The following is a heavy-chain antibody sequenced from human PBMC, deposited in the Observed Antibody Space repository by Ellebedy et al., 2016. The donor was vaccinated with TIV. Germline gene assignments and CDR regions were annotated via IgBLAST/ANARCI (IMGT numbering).Heavy chain of an antibody. CDR3: ARHLGSGGDFDY. V-gene: IGHV5-10-1*01. Sequence: GESLKISCKGSGYSFTNYWIGWVRQMPGKGLEWLGKIDPSDSYTRYSPSFQGHITMSTDKSISVAYLQWSSLQASDTALYYCARHLGSGGDFDYWGQGTLLTVSS. J-gene: IGHJ4*02. CDR1: GYSFTNYW. CDR2: IDPSDSYT. D-gene: IGHD3-10*01.